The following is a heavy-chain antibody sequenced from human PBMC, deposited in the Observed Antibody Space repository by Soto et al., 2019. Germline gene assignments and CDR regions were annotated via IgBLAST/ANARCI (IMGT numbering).Heavy chain of an antibody. V-gene: IGHV4-59*01. Sequence: SETLSLTCTVSGGSISSYYWRWIRHPPGKGLEWIGYIYYSGSTNYNPSLKSRVTISVDTSKNQFSLKLSSVTAADTAVYYCARALHYCYGSGGHRFDPCAQGTLVTVSA. J-gene: IGHJ5*02. CDR3: ARALHYCYGSGGHRFDP. D-gene: IGHD3-10*01. CDR2: IYYSGST. CDR1: GGSISSYY.